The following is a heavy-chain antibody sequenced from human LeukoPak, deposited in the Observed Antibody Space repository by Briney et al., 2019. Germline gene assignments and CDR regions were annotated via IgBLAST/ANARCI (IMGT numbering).Heavy chain of an antibody. CDR3: ARAEGYDFWSGPYSCWFDP. J-gene: IGHJ5*02. Sequence: SETLSLTCTVSGGSISSPYWSWIRQPPGKGLEWIGYIYYSGSTNYNPSLKSRVTISVDTSKNQFSLKLSSVTAADTAVYYCARAEGYDFWSGPYSCWFDPWGQGTLVTVSS. CDR2: IYYSGST. V-gene: IGHV4-59*11. D-gene: IGHD3-3*01. CDR1: GGSISSPY.